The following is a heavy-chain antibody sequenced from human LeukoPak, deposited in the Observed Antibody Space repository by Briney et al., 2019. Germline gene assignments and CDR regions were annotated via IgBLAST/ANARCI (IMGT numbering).Heavy chain of an antibody. D-gene: IGHD5-12*01. CDR1: GFTFSSYS. CDR2: ISYDGSNK. CDR3: ASGYRGPYYYYGMDV. J-gene: IGHJ6*02. Sequence: PGGSLRLSCAASGFTFSSYSMNWVRQAPGKGLKWVAVISYDGSNKYYADSVKGRFTISRDNSKNTLYLQMNSLRAEDTAVYYCASGYRGPYYYYGMDVWGQGTTVTVSS. V-gene: IGHV3-30*03.